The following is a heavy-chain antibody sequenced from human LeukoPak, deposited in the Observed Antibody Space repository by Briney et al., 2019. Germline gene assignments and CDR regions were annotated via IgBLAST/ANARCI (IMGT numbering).Heavy chain of an antibody. CDR1: GGSISTYY. J-gene: IGHJ4*02. CDR3: ARVVIDSSSWYGYFDY. D-gene: IGHD6-13*01. V-gene: IGHV4-59*08. Sequence: SETLSLTCTVSGGSISTYYWSWIRQPPGKGLEWIGDIYYSGTTNYNPSLKSRVTISVDTSKNQFSLKLSSVTAADTAVYYCARVVIDSSSWYGYFDYWGQGTLVTVSS. CDR2: IYYSGTT.